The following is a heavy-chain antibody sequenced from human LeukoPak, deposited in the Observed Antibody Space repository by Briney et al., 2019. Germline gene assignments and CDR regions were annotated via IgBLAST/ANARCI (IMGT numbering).Heavy chain of an antibody. Sequence: PSQTLSLTCTVSGGSISSGGYYWSWIRQPPGKGLEWIGYIYHSGSTYYNPSLKSRVTISVDRSKNQFSLKLSFVTAADTAVYYCARDRNGVKLDYWGQGTLVTVSS. CDR2: IYHSGST. D-gene: IGHD2-8*01. CDR1: GGSISSGGYY. J-gene: IGHJ4*02. CDR3: ARDRNGVKLDY. V-gene: IGHV4-30-2*01.